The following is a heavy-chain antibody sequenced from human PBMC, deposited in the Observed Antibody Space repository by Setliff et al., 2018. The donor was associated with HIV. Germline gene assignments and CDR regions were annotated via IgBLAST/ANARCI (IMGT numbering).Heavy chain of an antibody. D-gene: IGHD3-10*01. V-gene: IGHV1-69*11. Sequence: SVKVSCKASGGTFRSTAISWVRQAPGEGLEWMGRSLPMLGRVNYAQKLQGRVTITADESTNTANMELSSRRAEDTAVYFCARGVAINYYGSGTYLGHWGQGTLVTVSS. CDR2: SLPMLGRV. CDR1: GGTFRSTA. J-gene: IGHJ4*02. CDR3: ARGVAINYYGSGTYLGH.